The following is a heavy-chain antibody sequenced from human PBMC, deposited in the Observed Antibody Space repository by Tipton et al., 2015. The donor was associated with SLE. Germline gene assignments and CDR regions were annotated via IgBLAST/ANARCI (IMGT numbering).Heavy chain of an antibody. CDR1: GGSISSYY. Sequence: TLSLTCTVSGGSISSYYWSWIRQPPGKGLEWIGEINHSGSTNYNPSLKSRVTISVDTSKNQFSLKLSSVTAADTAVYYCARGQSVFDPWGQGTLVTVSS. J-gene: IGHJ5*02. CDR2: INHSGST. CDR3: ARGQSVFDP. V-gene: IGHV4-34*01. D-gene: IGHD6-19*01.